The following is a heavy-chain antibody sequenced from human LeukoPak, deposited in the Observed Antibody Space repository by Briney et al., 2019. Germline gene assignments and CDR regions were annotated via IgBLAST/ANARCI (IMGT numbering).Heavy chain of an antibody. J-gene: IGHJ5*02. CDR2: ISRSDTYT. CDR1: GFTFSNYN. Sequence: PGGSLRLSCAASGFTFSNYNMNWVRQAPGKGLEWVASISRSDTYTYYADSVKGRFTISRDNAKNSLYLQMNSLRAEDTAIYYCARDLLGYCTHGICYDKPNWFDPWGQGTLVTVPS. V-gene: IGHV3-21*06. D-gene: IGHD2-8*01. CDR3: ARDLLGYCTHGICYDKPNWFDP.